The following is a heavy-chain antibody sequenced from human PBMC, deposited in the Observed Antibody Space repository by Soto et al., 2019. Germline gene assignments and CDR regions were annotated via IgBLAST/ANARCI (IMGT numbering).Heavy chain of an antibody. V-gene: IGHV3-64D*06. J-gene: IGHJ6*02. Sequence: GGSLRLSCSASGFTFRSYTMHWVRQAPGKGLEYVSVISSNGDNTYYADSGKGRFTISRDNSKNTLYLQMNSLKTEDTAVYYCVKGGYSPTLPYSMDVWGQGTTVTVSS. CDR3: VKGGYSPTLPYSMDV. D-gene: IGHD5-18*01. CDR2: ISSNGDNT. CDR1: GFTFRSYT.